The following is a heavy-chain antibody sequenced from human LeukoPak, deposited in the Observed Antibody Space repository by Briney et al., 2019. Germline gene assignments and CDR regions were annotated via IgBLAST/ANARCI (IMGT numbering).Heavy chain of an antibody. D-gene: IGHD5-12*01. V-gene: IGHV3-33*06. J-gene: IGHJ6*03. CDR1: GFTFSSYG. CDR3: AKEGIVDSGYERGHYYYYYMDV. CDR2: IWYDGSNK. Sequence: PGRSLRLSCAASGFTFSSYGMHWVRQAPGKGLEWVAVIWYDGSNKYYADSVKGRFTISRDNSKNTLYLQMNSLRAEDTAVYYCAKEGIVDSGYERGHYYYYYMDVWGKGTTVTVSS.